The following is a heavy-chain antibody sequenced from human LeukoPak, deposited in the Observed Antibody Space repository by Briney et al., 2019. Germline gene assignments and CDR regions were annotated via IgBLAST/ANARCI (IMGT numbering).Heavy chain of an antibody. V-gene: IGHV4-61*02. CDR3: ARDHRYGGSGYWFDP. D-gene: IGHD4-23*01. Sequence: SETLSLTCTVSGGSISSGSYYWSWIRQPAGKGLEWIGRIYTSGSTNYNPSLKSRVTISVDTSKNQFSLKLSSVTAADTAVYYCARDHRYGGSGYWFDPWGQGTLVTVSS. CDR2: IYTSGST. CDR1: GGSISSGSYY. J-gene: IGHJ5*02.